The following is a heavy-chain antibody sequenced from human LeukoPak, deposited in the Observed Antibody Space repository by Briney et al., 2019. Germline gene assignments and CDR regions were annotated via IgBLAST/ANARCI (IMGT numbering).Heavy chain of an antibody. V-gene: IGHV1-46*01. Sequence: ASVKVSCKASGYTFTSYYMHWVRQAPGQGLEWMGIINPSGGSTSYAQKFQGRVTMTRDMSTSTVYMELSSLRSEDTAVYYCARGSRSITMIVVVIMDWFDPWGQGTLVTVSS. D-gene: IGHD3-22*01. CDR2: INPSGGST. CDR1: GYTFTSYY. J-gene: IGHJ5*02. CDR3: ARGSRSITMIVVVIMDWFDP.